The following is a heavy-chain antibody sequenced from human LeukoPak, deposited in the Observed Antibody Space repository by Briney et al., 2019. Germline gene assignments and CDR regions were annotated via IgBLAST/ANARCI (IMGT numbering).Heavy chain of an antibody. J-gene: IGHJ6*02. CDR2: IIPILGIA. CDR1: GGTFSSYA. V-gene: IGHV1-69*04. CDR3: ARSNGYYYGMDV. Sequence: ASVKVSCKASGGTFSSYAISWVRQAPGQGLEWMGRIIPILGIANYAQKFQGRVTITADKSTSTAYMELSSRRSEDTAVYYCARSNGYYYGMDVWGQGTTVTVSS. D-gene: IGHD2-8*01.